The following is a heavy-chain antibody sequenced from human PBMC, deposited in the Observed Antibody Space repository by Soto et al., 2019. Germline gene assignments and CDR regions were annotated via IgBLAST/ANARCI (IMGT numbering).Heavy chain of an antibody. CDR1: GFTFSSYA. D-gene: IGHD1-26*01. J-gene: IGHJ6*02. CDR3: AKDMELPPRWYYYYGMDV. CDR2: ISGSGGST. V-gene: IGHV3-23*01. Sequence: GGSLRLSCAASGFTFSSYAMSWVRQAPGTGLASVSAISGSGGSTYYADSVKGRFTISRDNSKNTLYLQMNSLRAEDTAVYYCAKDMELPPRWYYYYGMDVWGQGTTVTVSS.